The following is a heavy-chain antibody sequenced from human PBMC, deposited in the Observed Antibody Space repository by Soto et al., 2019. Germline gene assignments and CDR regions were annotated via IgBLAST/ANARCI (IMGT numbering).Heavy chain of an antibody. CDR3: ARDFDWLLSEYYFDY. CDR2: ISYDGSNK. Sequence: PGGSLRLSCAASGFTFSNYAMHWVRQAPGKGLEWVAVISYDGSNKYYADSVKGRFTISRDNSKNTLYLQMNSLRAEDTAVYYCARDFDWLLSEYYFDYWGQGTLVTVSS. V-gene: IGHV3-30-3*01. D-gene: IGHD3-9*01. CDR1: GFTFSNYA. J-gene: IGHJ4*02.